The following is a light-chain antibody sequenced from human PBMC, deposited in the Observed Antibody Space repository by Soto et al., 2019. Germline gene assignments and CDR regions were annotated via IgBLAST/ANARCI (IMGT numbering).Light chain of an antibody. CDR2: DVN. J-gene: IGLJ2*01. Sequence: QSALTQPASVSGSPGQSIAISCTGTSSDVGGYNFVSWYQQYPGKAPKLVIYDVNNRPSGVSDRFSGSKSGNTASLTISGLQAEDEADYYCNSYTSSTTHVVFGGGTKLTVL. CDR1: SSDVGGYNF. CDR3: NSYTSSTTHVV. V-gene: IGLV2-14*03.